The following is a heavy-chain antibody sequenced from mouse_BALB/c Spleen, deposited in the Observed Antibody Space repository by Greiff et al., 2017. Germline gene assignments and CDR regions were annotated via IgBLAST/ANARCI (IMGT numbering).Heavy chain of an antibody. CDR3: ARDNYGYDVAWFAY. Sequence: QVQLQQSGAELVRPGTSVKVSCKASGYAFTNYLIEWVKQRPGQGLEWIGVINPGSGGTNYNEKFKGKATLTADKSSSTAYMQLSSLTSDDSAVYFCARDNYGYDVAWFAYWGQGTLVTVSA. D-gene: IGHD2-2*01. V-gene: IGHV1-54*01. J-gene: IGHJ3*01. CDR2: INPGSGGT. CDR1: GYAFTNYL.